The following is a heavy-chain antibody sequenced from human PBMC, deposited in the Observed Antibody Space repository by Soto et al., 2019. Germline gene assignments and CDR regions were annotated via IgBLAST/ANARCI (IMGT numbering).Heavy chain of an antibody. CDR2: IFWNSGAI. CDR3: AKGQCTGVKCYADYMEV. CDR1: GFSFGDYA. V-gene: IGHV3-9*01. J-gene: IGHJ6*03. Sequence: DVQLVESGGGLVQPGRSLRLSCEVSGFSFGDYAMHWVRQAPGKGLEWVSGIFWNSGAIAYPDSVKGRFTISRDNAKKTLYLQMNSLRPEDTALYYCAKGQCTGVKCYADYMEVWGKGTTGTVSS. D-gene: IGHD2-8*02.